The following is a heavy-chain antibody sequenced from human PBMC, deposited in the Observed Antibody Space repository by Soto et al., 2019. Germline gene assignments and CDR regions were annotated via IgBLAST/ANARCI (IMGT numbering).Heavy chain of an antibody. Sequence: GGSLRLSCAASGFTFSDYGMHWVRQAPGKGLEWVAVIWYDGKKKYYGDAVKGRFTISRDNSKNTLFLQMNSLSAEDTAVCYCARDIRISISWFYIDYWGQGTPVTVSS. CDR3: ARDIRISISWFYIDY. J-gene: IGHJ4*02. V-gene: IGHV3-33*01. D-gene: IGHD6-13*01. CDR1: GFTFSDYG. CDR2: IWYDGKKK.